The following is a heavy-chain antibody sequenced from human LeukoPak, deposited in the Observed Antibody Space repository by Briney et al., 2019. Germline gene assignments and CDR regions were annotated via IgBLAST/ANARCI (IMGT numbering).Heavy chain of an antibody. CDR2: INHSGST. CDR1: GGSFSGYY. D-gene: IGHD2-8*01. V-gene: IGHV4-34*01. Sequence: PSETLSLTCAVYGGSFSGYYWSWIRQPPGKGLEWIGEINHSGSTNYNPSLKSRVTISVDTSKNQFSLKLSSVTAADTAVYYCARDVDCTNGVCYTGSDIPGLDYWGQGTLVTVSS. CDR3: ARDVDCTNGVCYTGSDIPGLDY. J-gene: IGHJ4*02.